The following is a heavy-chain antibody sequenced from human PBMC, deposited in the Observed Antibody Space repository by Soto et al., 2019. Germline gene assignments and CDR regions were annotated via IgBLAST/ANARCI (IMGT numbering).Heavy chain of an antibody. Sequence: GGSLRLSCAASGFTFSSYWMHWVRQAPGKGLVWVSRISTDGSSTTYADSVKGRFTISRDNAKNILYLQMSSLRAEDTAVYYCARQDTYSSDYWGQGTLVTVSS. CDR3: ARQDTYSSDY. CDR2: ISTDGSST. J-gene: IGHJ4*02. D-gene: IGHD1-26*01. V-gene: IGHV3-74*01. CDR1: GFTFSSYW.